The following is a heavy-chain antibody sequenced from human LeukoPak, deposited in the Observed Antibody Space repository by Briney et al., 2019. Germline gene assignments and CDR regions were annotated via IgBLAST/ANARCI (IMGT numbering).Heavy chain of an antibody. CDR1: GFTFSSYA. J-gene: IGHJ4*02. V-gene: IGHV3-49*04. D-gene: IGHD3-10*01. CDR3: IRDRGHYYGSGSSPDF. Sequence: GGSLRLSCAASGFTFSSYAMSWVRQAPGKGLEWVGFIRSRAYSGTTEYAASVKGRFSISRDDSTSIAYLQMNSLKTEDTAVYFCIRDRGHYYGSGSSPDFWGRGTLVTVSS. CDR2: IRSRAYSGTT.